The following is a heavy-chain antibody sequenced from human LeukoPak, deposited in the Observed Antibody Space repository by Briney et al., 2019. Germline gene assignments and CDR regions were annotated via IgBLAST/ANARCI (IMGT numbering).Heavy chain of an antibody. CDR2: ISAYNGNT. CDR1: GYTFTSYG. J-gene: IGHJ4*02. Sequence: ASVTVSCKASGYTFTSYGISWVRQAPGQGLEWMGWISAYNGNTNYAQKLQGRVTMTTDTSTSTAYMELRSLRSDDTAVYYCARGGYCSGGSCLLDFDYWGQGTLVTVSS. D-gene: IGHD2-15*01. V-gene: IGHV1-18*01. CDR3: ARGGYCSGGSCLLDFDY.